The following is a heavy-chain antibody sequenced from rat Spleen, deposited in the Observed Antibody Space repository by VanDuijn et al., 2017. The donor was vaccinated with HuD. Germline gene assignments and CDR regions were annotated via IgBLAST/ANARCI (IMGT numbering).Heavy chain of an antibody. D-gene: IGHD1-1*01. J-gene: IGHJ2*01. CDR1: GFTFNNYW. CDR3: TRDDYYSAVFDY. Sequence: EVQLVESGGGLLQPGGSLKLFCVASGFTFNNYWMTWIRQAPGKGLEWVASITNTGDNTYYPDSVKGRFTISRDNAKTTLYLQMNSLRSEDTATYYCTRDDYYSAVFDYWGQGVMVTVSS. CDR2: ITNTGDNT. V-gene: IGHV5-31*01.